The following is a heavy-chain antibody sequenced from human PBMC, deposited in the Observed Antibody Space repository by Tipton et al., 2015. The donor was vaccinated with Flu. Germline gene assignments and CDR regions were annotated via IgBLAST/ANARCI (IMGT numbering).Heavy chain of an antibody. J-gene: IGHJ4*02. CDR3: ARGGGDRQWLGSIPHFDY. Sequence: LRLSCTVSGGSISSYYWSWIRQPPGKGLEWIGYIYYSGSTNYNPSLKSRVTISVDTSKNQFSLKLSSVTAADTAVYYCARGGGDRQWLGSIPHFDYWGQGTLVTVSS. V-gene: IGHV4-59*01. CDR1: GGSISSYY. D-gene: IGHD6-19*01. CDR2: IYYSGST.